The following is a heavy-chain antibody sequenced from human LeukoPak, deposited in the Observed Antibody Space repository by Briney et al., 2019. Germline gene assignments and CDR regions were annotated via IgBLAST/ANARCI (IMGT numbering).Heavy chain of an antibody. Sequence: PSETLSLTCTVSGGSISSYYWSWIRQPPGKGLEWIGYIYYSGSTNYNPSLKSRVTISVDTSKNQFSLKLSTVTAADTAVYYCAAGEPFDYWGQGTLVTVSS. D-gene: IGHD3-16*01. J-gene: IGHJ4*02. V-gene: IGHV4-59*01. CDR2: IYYSGST. CDR1: GGSISSYY. CDR3: AAGEPFDY.